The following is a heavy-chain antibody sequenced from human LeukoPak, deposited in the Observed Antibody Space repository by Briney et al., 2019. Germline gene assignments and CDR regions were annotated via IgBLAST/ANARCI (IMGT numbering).Heavy chain of an antibody. Sequence: PGGSLRLSCAASGFTFSSYAMSWVRQAPGKGLEWVSSISSSSSYIYYADSVKGRFTISRDNAKNSLYLQMNSLRAEDTAVYYCASXSGYDIQKRDYWGQGTLVTVSS. CDR3: ASXSGYDIQKRDY. D-gene: IGHD5-12*01. CDR2: ISSSSSYI. V-gene: IGHV3-21*01. J-gene: IGHJ4*02. CDR1: GFTFSSYA.